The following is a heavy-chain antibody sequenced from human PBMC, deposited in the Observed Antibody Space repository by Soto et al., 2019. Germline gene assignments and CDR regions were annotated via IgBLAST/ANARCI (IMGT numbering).Heavy chain of an antibody. D-gene: IGHD3-3*01. J-gene: IGHJ6*02. CDR3: AKVRTIFGVVIYAYGLDF. CDR1: GFTFSFYW. V-gene: IGHV3-7*01. Sequence: AGGSLRLSCAASGFTFSFYWMSWVRQAPGKGLEWLGTIKLDASEKKYVDSVKGRFTMSRDNSKNTLYLQVNSLRAEDTAVYYCAKVRTIFGVVIYAYGLDFSGQGTTVTVSS. CDR2: IKLDASEK.